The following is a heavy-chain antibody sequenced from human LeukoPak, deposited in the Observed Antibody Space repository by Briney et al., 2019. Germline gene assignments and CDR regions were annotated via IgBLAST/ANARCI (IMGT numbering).Heavy chain of an antibody. CDR1: GFSFNIYW. J-gene: IGHJ4*02. D-gene: IGHD1-26*01. Sequence: GGSLRLSCEASGFSFNIYWMHWVRQAPGKGLVWVSHITRDGSTITYADSVKGRLTISRDNAKNTLYLQMNSLRAEDTAVYYCAKDPKVGAPVDYFDYWGQGTLVTVSS. V-gene: IGHV3-74*01. CDR3: AKDPKVGAPVDYFDY. CDR2: ITRDGSTI.